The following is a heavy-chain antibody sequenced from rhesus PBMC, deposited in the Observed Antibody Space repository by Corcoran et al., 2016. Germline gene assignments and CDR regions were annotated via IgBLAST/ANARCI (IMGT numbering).Heavy chain of an antibody. CDR2: VEPEDGEA. Sequence: EVQLVQSGAEVKKPGASVKISCKASGYTFTDYYLHWVRQAPGKGLEWMGRVEPEDGEADDAQKFQDRVTITRDTSTDTAYMELSSLRSEDTAVYYCATGEYSKGYGLDSWGQGVVVTVSS. CDR3: ATGEYSKGYGLDS. J-gene: IGHJ6*01. CDR1: GYTFTDYY. V-gene: IGHV1-111*01. D-gene: IGHD4-23*01.